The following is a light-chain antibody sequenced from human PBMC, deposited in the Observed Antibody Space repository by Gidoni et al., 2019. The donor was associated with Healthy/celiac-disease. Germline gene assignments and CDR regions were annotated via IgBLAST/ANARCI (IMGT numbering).Light chain of an antibody. CDR2: LGS. Sequence: DIVMTQSQLSLPVTPGEPASISCRSSQSLLHSNVYNYLDWYLQKPGQSPQLLIYLGSNRASGVPDRFSGSGSGTDFTLKISRVEAEDVGVYYCMQALQTITFGQGTRLEIK. J-gene: IGKJ5*01. V-gene: IGKV2-28*01. CDR3: MQALQTIT. CDR1: QSLLHSNVYNY.